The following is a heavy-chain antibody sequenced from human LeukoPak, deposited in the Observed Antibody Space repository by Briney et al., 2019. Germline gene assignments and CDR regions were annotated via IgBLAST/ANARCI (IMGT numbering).Heavy chain of an antibody. CDR3: TKAPFELIKVTYDL. D-gene: IGHD1-7*01. CDR2: IRVGSTNT. V-gene: IGHV3-23*01. Sequence: GGSLRLSCAASGFSLTNYALTWVRQAPGRGLEWVSSIRVGSTNTYYADSVKGRFTISRDDSRNTFYLYMNSLRPDDTAVYYCTKAPFELIKVTYDLWGPGTKVTVS. J-gene: IGHJ3*01. CDR1: GFSLTNYA.